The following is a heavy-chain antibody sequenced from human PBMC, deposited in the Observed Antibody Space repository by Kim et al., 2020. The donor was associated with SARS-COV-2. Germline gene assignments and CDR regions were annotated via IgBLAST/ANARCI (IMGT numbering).Heavy chain of an antibody. J-gene: IGHJ4*02. CDR1: GGSFSGYY. CDR2: INHSGST. D-gene: IGHD1-26*01. CDR3: ARTASPGLRGSSLGFDY. Sequence: SETLSLTCAVYGGSFSGYYWSWIRQPPGKGLEWIGEINHSGSTNYNPSLKSRVTISVDTSKNQFSLKLSSVTAADTAVYYCARTASPGLRGSSLGFDYWGQGTLVTVSS. V-gene: IGHV4-34*01.